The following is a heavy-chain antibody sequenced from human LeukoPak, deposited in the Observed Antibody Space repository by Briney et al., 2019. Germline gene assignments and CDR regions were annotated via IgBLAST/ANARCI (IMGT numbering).Heavy chain of an antibody. D-gene: IGHD3-22*01. Sequence: GGSLRLSCAAPGFTFSSYEMNWVRQAPGKGLEWVSYISSSGSTIYYADSVKGRFTISRDNAKNSLYLQMNSLRAEDTAVYYCAREVLRDSSGYYYYYYHYYMDVWGKGTTVTISS. CDR2: ISSSGSTI. V-gene: IGHV3-48*03. CDR1: GFTFSSYE. CDR3: AREVLRDSSGYYYYYYHYYMDV. J-gene: IGHJ6*03.